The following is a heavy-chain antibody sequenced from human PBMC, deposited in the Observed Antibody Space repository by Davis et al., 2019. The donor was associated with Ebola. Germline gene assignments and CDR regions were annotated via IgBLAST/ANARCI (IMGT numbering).Heavy chain of an antibody. J-gene: IGHJ4*02. CDR2: ISGDGRYT. CDR3: ARSAYRTSLDY. D-gene: IGHD3-3*01. V-gene: IGHV3-43*02. Sequence: PGGSLRLSCAASGFIFNDYNMFWVRHAPGKRLGWVSLISGDGRYTYYEDSVKGRFTISRDNRVNSLFLEMNSLRPEDSGSYFCARSAYRTSLDYWGQGTRVTVSS. CDR1: GFIFNDYN.